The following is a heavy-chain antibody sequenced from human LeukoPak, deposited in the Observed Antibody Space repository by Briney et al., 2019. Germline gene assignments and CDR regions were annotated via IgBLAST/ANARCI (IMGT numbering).Heavy chain of an antibody. V-gene: IGHV3-30*02. CDR3: AKVRAAAGHYYYYYMDV. CDR1: GFTFSNYG. D-gene: IGHD6-13*01. J-gene: IGHJ6*03. CDR2: IHYEGTYK. Sequence: GGSLRLSCGASGFTFSNYGMHWVRQAPGKGLEWVASIHYEGTYKYYADSVKGRFTISRDNSKNTLYLQMNSLRAEDTAVYYCAKVRAAAGHYYYYYMDVWGKGTTVTVSS.